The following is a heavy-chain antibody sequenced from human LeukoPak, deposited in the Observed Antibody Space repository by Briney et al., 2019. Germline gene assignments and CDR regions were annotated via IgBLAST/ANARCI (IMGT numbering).Heavy chain of an antibody. Sequence: SETLSLTCTVSGYSISSGYYWRWIRQPPGKGLEWIGSIYHSGSTYYNPSLKSRVTISVDTSKNQFSLKLSSVTAADTAVYYCARRRWIAVAGIFGRGWVFDYWGQGTLVTVSS. D-gene: IGHD6-19*01. J-gene: IGHJ4*02. V-gene: IGHV4-38-2*02. CDR1: GYSISSGYY. CDR3: ARRRWIAVAGIFGRGWVFDY. CDR2: IYHSGST.